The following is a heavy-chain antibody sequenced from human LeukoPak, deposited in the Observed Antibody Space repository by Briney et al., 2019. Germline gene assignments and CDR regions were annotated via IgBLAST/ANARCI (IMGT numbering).Heavy chain of an antibody. CDR3: AKAPVVTAIPGWYYFDY. V-gene: IGHV3-23*01. CDR2: ISGSGGST. CDR1: GFTFSSYA. J-gene: IGHJ4*02. D-gene: IGHD2-21*02. Sequence: GGSLRLSCAASGFTFSSYAMSWVRQAPGKGLEWVSAISGSGGSTYYADSVKGRFTISRDNSKNTLYLQMNSLRAEDTAVYYCAKAPVVTAIPGWYYFDYWGQGTLVTVSS.